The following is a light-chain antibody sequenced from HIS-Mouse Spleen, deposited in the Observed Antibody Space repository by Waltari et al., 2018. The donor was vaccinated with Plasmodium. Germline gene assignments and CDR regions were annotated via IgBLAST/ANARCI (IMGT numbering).Light chain of an antibody. CDR3: YSTDSSGNHRV. J-gene: IGLJ3*02. V-gene: IGLV3-10*01. CDR1: ALPKQY. CDR2: EDS. Sequence: SYALTQPPSVSVSTGQTARLTCSGAALPKQYAYWYQQKSGQAPVLVIYEDSKRPSGIPERFSGSSSGTMATLTISGAQVEDEADYYCYSTDSSGNHRVFGGGTKLTVL.